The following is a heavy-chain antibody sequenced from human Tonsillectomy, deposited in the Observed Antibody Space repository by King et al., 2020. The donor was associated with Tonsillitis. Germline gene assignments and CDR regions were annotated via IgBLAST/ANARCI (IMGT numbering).Heavy chain of an antibody. D-gene: IGHD3-10*01. J-gene: IGHJ4*02. Sequence: QLQESGPGLVKPSQTLSLICTVSGGSISTGSYYWSWIRQPAGKGLEWIGRSYSSGSTNYNPSPKGRVFMSVDTSKNQFSLRLSSVAAADTAVYYCAREATYYFDSGSYPDVWGQGTLVTVSS. CDR3: AREATYYFDSGSYPDV. CDR2: SYSSGST. CDR1: GGSISTGSYY. V-gene: IGHV4-61*02.